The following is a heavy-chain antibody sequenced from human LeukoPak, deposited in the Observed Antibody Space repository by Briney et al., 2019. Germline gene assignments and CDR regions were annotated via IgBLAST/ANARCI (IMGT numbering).Heavy chain of an antibody. V-gene: IGHV1-2*02. Sequence: ASVTVSCKASGYTFTGYYFHWVRQAPGQGLEWMGWINPNTAGTNYAQKFLGGVTLTWDTSISTAYMELTRLTSDDTAVYYCATSAGDYRAGHYYYMGVWAKGPRSPSP. CDR3: ATSAGDYRAGHYYYMGV. D-gene: IGHD4-11*01. CDR1: GYTFTGYY. CDR2: INPNTAGT. J-gene: IGHJ6*03.